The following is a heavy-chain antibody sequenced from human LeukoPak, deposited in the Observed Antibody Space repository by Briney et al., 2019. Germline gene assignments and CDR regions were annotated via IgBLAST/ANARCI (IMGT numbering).Heavy chain of an antibody. V-gene: IGHV3-53*01. J-gene: IGHJ5*02. Sequence: PGGSLSLSCAASGFIVSTKYMSWVRQAPGKGLEWVSVIYTDGGTYYADSVRGRFTISRDNSKNTLYLQMNSLRAEDTAVYYCASDQYSSSWYSSWGQGTLVTVSS. D-gene: IGHD6-13*01. CDR3: ASDQYSSSWYSS. CDR1: GFIVSTKY. CDR2: IYTDGGT.